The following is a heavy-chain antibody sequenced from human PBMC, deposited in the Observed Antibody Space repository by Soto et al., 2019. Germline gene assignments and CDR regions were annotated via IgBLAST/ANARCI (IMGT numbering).Heavy chain of an antibody. D-gene: IGHD3-3*01. J-gene: IGHJ6*03. V-gene: IGHV5-51*01. CDR1: GYSFTNYW. CDR3: TRRRDFWSGYFNYYYMDV. CDR2: IYPGDSDT. Sequence: PGESLKISCKGSGYSFTNYWIGWVRQMPGKGLEWMGIIYPGDSDTRYSPSFQGQVTISADKSISTAYLQWSSLKASDTAMYYCTRRRDFWSGYFNYYYMDVWGKGTTVTV.